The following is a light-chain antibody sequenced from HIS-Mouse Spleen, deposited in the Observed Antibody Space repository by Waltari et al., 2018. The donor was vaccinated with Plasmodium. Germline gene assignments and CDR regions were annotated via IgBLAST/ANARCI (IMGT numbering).Light chain of an antibody. CDR1: SGSVSTSYY. CDR3: VLYMGSGIWV. J-gene: IGLJ2*01. CDR2: RTN. V-gene: IGLV8-61*01. Sequence: QTVVTQEPSFSVSPGGTVTLTCCLRSGSVSTSYYPSWYQQTPGQAPRTLIYRTNTRSSGVPDRFSGSILGNKAALTITGAQADDESDYYCVLYMGSGIWVFGGGTKLTVL.